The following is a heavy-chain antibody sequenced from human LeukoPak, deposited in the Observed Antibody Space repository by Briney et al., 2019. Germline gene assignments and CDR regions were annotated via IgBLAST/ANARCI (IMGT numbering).Heavy chain of an antibody. J-gene: IGHJ4*02. D-gene: IGHD5-18*01. Sequence: ASVKVSCKASGYTFTGYYMHWVRPAPGQGLEWMGWINPNSGGTNYAQKFQGRVTMTRDTSISTAYMELSRLRSDDTAVYFCARDRGYSYGYLPDYWGQGTLVTVSS. CDR1: GYTFTGYY. CDR3: ARDRGYSYGYLPDY. CDR2: INPNSGGT. V-gene: IGHV1-2*02.